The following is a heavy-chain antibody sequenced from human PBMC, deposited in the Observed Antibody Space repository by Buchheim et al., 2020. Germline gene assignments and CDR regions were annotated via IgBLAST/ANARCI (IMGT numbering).Heavy chain of an antibody. V-gene: IGHV1-3*01. J-gene: IGHJ4*02. CDR2: INAASDNT. CDR1: GFIFTTKF. CDR3: AISERYGSGTYFSF. Sequence: QVQIEQSGAEVQKPGASVKLSCKASGFIFTTKFIHWVRQAPGQRPEWMGWINAASDNTNYSPTFQGRVTITSDTSAPTASMELSSLRSEDTALYYCAISERYGSGTYFSFWGQGTL. D-gene: IGHD3-10*01.